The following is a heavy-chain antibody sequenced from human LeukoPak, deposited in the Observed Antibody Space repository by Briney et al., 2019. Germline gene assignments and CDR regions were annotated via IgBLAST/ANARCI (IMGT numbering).Heavy chain of an antibody. CDR3: VLRILELASAPVLPGVKSDY. Sequence: ASAKVSCKASGYTFTSYDINWVRQATGQGLEWMGWMNPNSGNTGYAQKFQGRVTMTRNTSISTAYMELSSLRSEDTAVYYCVLRILELASAPVLPGVKSDYWGQGTLVTVSS. CDR1: GYTFTSYD. CDR2: MNPNSGNT. J-gene: IGHJ4*02. V-gene: IGHV1-8*01. D-gene: IGHD2-2*01.